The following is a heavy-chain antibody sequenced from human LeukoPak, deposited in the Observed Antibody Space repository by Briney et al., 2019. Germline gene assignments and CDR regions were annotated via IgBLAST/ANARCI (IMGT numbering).Heavy chain of an antibody. CDR3: ARGEIQLWSLLGDY. D-gene: IGHD5-18*01. Sequence: SVKVSCKASGYTFSSYAISWVRQAPGQGLEWMGRIIPILGIANYAQKFQGRVTITADKSTSTAYMELSSLRSEDTAVYYCARGEIQLWSLLGDYWGQGTLVTVSS. CDR2: IIPILGIA. CDR1: GYTFSSYA. J-gene: IGHJ4*02. V-gene: IGHV1-69*04.